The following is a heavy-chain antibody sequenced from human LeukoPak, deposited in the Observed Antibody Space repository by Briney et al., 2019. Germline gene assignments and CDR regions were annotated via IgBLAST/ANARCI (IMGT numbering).Heavy chain of an antibody. J-gene: IGHJ4*02. CDR3: ARGDYGDPPLNY. CDR2: INPNSGGT. D-gene: IGHD4-17*01. V-gene: IGHV1-2*02. CDR1: GYTFTAYY. Sequence: ASVKVSCKASGYTFTAYYMHWVRQAPGQGLQWMGWINPNSGGTNYAQNFQGRVTMTRDTSISTAYMDLNRLRSDDTAVYYCARGDYGDPPLNYWGQGTLVTVSS.